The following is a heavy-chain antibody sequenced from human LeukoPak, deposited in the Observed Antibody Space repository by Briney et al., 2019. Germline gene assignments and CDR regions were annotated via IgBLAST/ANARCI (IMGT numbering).Heavy chain of an antibody. CDR1: VPPISSGGC. V-gene: IGHV4-4*02. D-gene: IGHD6-19*01. J-gene: IGHJ4*02. Sequence: SGTLSLTCTVSVPPISSGGCWTWVRKPPGKGLEWIGEIYHTGSTNYDPSLKSRVTISVDKSKNQFSLNLSSLTAADTAVYYCASRPQWPVWGQGILVTVSS. CDR2: IYHTGST. CDR3: ASRPQWPV.